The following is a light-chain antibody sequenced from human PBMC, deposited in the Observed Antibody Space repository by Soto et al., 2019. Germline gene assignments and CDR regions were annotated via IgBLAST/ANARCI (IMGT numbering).Light chain of an antibody. Sequence: EIVLTQSPATLSLSPGERATLSCRASQSVSNFLAWYQQKPGQAPRLLIYDASKRASGFPARFSGSGSGTDFTLTISSLEPEDFAVYYCQERTGWPPWTFGQGTKVDI. V-gene: IGKV3-11*01. J-gene: IGKJ1*01. CDR1: QSVSNF. CDR3: QERTGWPPWT. CDR2: DAS.